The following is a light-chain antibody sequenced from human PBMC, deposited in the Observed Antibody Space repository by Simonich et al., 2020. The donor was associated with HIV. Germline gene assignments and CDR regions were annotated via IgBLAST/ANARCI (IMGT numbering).Light chain of an antibody. CDR3: AARDDSLNGPWV. Sequence: QSVLTQPPSASGTPGQRVIISCSGSSSNIGSKTVNWYQQVPGTAPKFLIYSNKQRPSGVTDRFSGSKSGTSASLAISGLQSEDEADYYCAARDDSLNGPWVFGGGTKLTVL. J-gene: IGLJ3*02. V-gene: IGLV1-44*01. CDR2: SNK. CDR1: SSNIGSKT.